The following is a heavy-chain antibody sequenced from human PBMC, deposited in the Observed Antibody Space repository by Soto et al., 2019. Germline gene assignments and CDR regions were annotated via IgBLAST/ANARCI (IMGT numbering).Heavy chain of an antibody. CDR2: IYYSGST. V-gene: IGHV4-39*01. CDR3: ARHGGGRSSWFDY. J-gene: IGHJ4*02. Sequence: PSETLSLTCTVSGGSISSSSYYWGWIRQPPGKGLEWIGSIYYSGSTYYNPSLKSRVTISVDTSKNQFSLKLSSVTAADTAVYYCARHGGGRSSWFDYWGQGTLVTVSS. CDR1: GGSISSSSYY. D-gene: IGHD6-13*01.